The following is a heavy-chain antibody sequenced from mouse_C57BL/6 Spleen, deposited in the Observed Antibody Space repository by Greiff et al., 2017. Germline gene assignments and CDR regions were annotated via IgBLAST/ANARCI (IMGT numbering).Heavy chain of an antibody. V-gene: IGHV1-66*01. CDR2: IYPGSGNT. CDR3: ARANWDHFGY. D-gene: IGHD4-1*01. Sequence: VKLVESGPELVKPGASVKISCKASGYSFTSYYIHWVKQRPGQGLEWIGWIYPGSGNTKYNEKFKGKATLTADTSSSTAYMQLSSLTSEDSAVYDCARANWDHFGYWGQGTTLTVSS. CDR1: GYSFTSYY. J-gene: IGHJ2*01.